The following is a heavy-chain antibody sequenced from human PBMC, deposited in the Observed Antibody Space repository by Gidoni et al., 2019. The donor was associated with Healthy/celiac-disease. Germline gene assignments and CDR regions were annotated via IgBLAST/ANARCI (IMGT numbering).Heavy chain of an antibody. J-gene: IGHJ4*02. Sequence: QVQLVESGGGVVQPGRSLRLSCAASGFTFSSYGMHWVRPAPGKGLEWVAVIAYDGSNKYYADSVKGRFTISRDNSKNTLYLQMNSLRAEDTAVYYCAKAHSSGTAGGFDYWGQGTLVTVSS. D-gene: IGHD3-22*01. V-gene: IGHV3-30*18. CDR2: IAYDGSNK. CDR3: AKAHSSGTAGGFDY. CDR1: GFTFSSYG.